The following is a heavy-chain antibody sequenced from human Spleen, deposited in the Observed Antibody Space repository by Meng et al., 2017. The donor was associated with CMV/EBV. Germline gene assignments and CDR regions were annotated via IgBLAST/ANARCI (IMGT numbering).Heavy chain of an antibody. Sequence: GGSLRLSCAASGFTFDDYAMHWVRQAPGKGLEWVSGISWNSGSIGYADSVKGRFTISRDNSKNSLYLQMNSLRADDTAVYNCARDPHFGALDHWGQGTLVTVSS. CDR1: GFTFDDYA. D-gene: IGHD3-10*01. CDR2: ISWNSGSI. V-gene: IGHV3-9*01. J-gene: IGHJ4*02. CDR3: ARDPHFGALDH.